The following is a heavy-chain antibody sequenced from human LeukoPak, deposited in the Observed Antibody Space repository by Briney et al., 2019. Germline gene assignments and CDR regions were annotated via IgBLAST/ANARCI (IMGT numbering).Heavy chain of an antibody. J-gene: IGHJ4*01. CDR1: VGSINRSSYY. V-gene: IGHV4-39*01. Sequence: SDTQSLPCTLSVGSINRSSYYCGSGPQPPGKGVEWIVSIYNRGSTCNNPALKSRVTISLNTSKNPFSLTLSSETAVDTAVYYCASRYYDFWSGYQGAIGYWGQGTLVTVSS. CDR2: IYNRGST. D-gene: IGHD3-3*01. CDR3: ASRYYDFWSGYQGAIGY.